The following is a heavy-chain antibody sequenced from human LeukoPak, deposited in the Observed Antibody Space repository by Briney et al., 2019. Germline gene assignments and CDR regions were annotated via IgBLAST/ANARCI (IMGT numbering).Heavy chain of an antibody. D-gene: IGHD3-10*01. CDR2: INPNSGGT. V-gene: IGHV1-2*02. CDR3: AGSPWFGTNYFDY. CDR1: GYTFTGYY. Sequence: ASVKVSCKASGYTFTGYYMHWVRQAPGQGLEWMGWINPNSGGTNYAQKFQGRVTMTRDTSISTAYMELSRLRSDDTAVYYCAGSPWFGTNYFDYWGQGTLVTVSS. J-gene: IGHJ4*02.